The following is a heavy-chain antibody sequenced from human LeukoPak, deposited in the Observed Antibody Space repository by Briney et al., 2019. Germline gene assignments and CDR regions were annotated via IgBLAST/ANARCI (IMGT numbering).Heavy chain of an antibody. J-gene: IGHJ4*02. D-gene: IGHD1-26*01. CDR1: GFTFSNHA. CDR3: AKEARSGSYYGYFDY. CDR2: ISDDGVAT. Sequence: GGSLRLSCVASGFTFSNHAMSWVRQAPGEGLEWVSAISDDGVATYYADSVKGRFSISRDKFKSTVYLQMNSLRDEDTAVYHCAKEARSGSYYGYFDYWGQGILVTVSS. V-gene: IGHV3-23*01.